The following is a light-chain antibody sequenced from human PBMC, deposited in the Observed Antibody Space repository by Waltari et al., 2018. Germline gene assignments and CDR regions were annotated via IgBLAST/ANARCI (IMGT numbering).Light chain of an antibody. V-gene: IGKV1-39*01. Sequence: DIQVTQSPSSLSASVGDKVIITCRTSENNKTYINWYQQTPGKAPRLLIYAASNLHSGVPSRFSGGGSYTEFTLTINNVHPDDFATYYCQQSYSLESFGQGTRVEIK. CDR3: QQSYSLES. CDR1: ENNKTY. CDR2: AAS. J-gene: IGKJ1*01.